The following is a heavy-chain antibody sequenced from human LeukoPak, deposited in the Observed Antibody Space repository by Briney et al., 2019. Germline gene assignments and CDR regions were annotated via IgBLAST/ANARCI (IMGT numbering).Heavy chain of an antibody. Sequence: GSLRLSCVVSGFTFSSYWMSWVRQAPGKGLEWVANIKHDGSEKYYVDSVKGRFTISRDNAKNSVYLQVSSLRAEDTAVYYCAGAQPAAIDYWGQGTLVTVSS. CDR1: GFTFSSYW. CDR2: IKHDGSEK. J-gene: IGHJ4*02. D-gene: IGHD2-2*01. V-gene: IGHV3-7*01. CDR3: AGAQPAAIDY.